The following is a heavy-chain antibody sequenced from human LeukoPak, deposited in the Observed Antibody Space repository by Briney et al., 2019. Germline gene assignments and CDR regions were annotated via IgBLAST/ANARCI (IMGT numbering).Heavy chain of an antibody. J-gene: IGHJ4*02. CDR1: GGSISSGGYY. CDR2: IYYSGST. CDR3: ASTVLAYYDSSGSSFDY. D-gene: IGHD3-22*01. V-gene: IGHV4-31*03. Sequence: PSETLSLTCTVSGGSISSGGYYWSWIRQHPGQGLEWIGYIYYSGSTYYNPSLKSRVTISVDTSKNQFSLKLSSVTAADTAVYYCASTVLAYYDSSGSSFDYWGQGTLVTVSS.